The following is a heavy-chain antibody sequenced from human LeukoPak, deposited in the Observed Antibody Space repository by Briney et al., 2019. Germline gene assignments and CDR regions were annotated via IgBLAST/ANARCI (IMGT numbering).Heavy chain of an antibody. CDR1: GYTFTSYG. CDR2: ISAYNGNT. V-gene: IGHV1-18*01. CDR3: ARNHCSSTSCHGDWFDP. Sequence: HGASVKVSCKASGYTFTSYGISWVRQAPGQGLEWMGWISAYNGNTNYAQKLQGRVTMTTDTSTSTAYMELRSLRSDDTAVYYCARNHCSSTSCHGDWFDPWGQGTLDTVSS. D-gene: IGHD2-2*01. J-gene: IGHJ5*02.